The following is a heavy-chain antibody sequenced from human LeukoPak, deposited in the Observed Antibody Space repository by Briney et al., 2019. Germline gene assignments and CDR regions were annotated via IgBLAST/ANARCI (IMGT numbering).Heavy chain of an antibody. D-gene: IGHD6-13*01. Sequence: SEKVSCRASVGTFSSYTISWVRQAPRQGLEWMGRIIPILGIAKYAQKFQGRVTITADKSTSPAYMELSRLSSEHTAVYYCAREYSPYNFDYWGQGTLVTVSS. CDR2: IIPILGIA. V-gene: IGHV1-69*04. J-gene: IGHJ4*02. CDR1: VGTFSSYT. CDR3: AREYSPYNFDY.